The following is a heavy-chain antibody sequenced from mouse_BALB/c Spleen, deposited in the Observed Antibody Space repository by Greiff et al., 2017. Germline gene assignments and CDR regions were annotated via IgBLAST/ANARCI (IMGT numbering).Heavy chain of an antibody. J-gene: IGHJ4*01. V-gene: IGHV1S29*02. CDR1: GYTFTDYN. CDR2: IYPYNGGT. Sequence: VQLQQSGPELVKPGASVKISCKASGYTFTDYNMHWVKQSHGKSLEWIGYIYPYNGGTGYNQKFKSKATLTVDNSSSTAYMELRSLTSEDSAVYYCARSLNYAMDYWGQGTSVTVSS. CDR3: ARSLNYAMDY.